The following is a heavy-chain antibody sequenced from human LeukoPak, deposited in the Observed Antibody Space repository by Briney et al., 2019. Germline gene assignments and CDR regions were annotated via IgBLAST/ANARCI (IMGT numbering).Heavy chain of an antibody. CDR2: ISGSGGST. CDR3: AKDQGWQWLVPGWFDP. CDR1: GFTFSSYA. J-gene: IGHJ5*02. D-gene: IGHD6-19*01. Sequence: GGSLRLSCAASGFTFSSYAMSWVRQAPGKGLEWVSAISGSGGSTYYADSVKGRFTISRDDSKNTLYLQMNSLRAEVTAVYYCAKDQGWQWLVPGWFDPWGQGTLVTVSS. V-gene: IGHV3-23*01.